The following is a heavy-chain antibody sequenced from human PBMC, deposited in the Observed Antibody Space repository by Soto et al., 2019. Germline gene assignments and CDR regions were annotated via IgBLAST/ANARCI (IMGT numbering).Heavy chain of an antibody. D-gene: IGHD5-12*01. CDR1: GGSISSYY. Sequence: SETLSLTCTVSGGSISSYYWSWIRQPAGKGLEWIGRIYTSGSTNYNPSLKSRVTMSVDTSKNQFSLKLSSVTAADTAVYYCARISGYVNYYYYGMDVWGQGTTVTISS. V-gene: IGHV4-4*07. CDR2: IYTSGST. J-gene: IGHJ6*02. CDR3: ARISGYVNYYYYGMDV.